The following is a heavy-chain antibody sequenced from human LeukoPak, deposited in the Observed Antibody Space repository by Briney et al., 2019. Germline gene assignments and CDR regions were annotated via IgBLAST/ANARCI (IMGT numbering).Heavy chain of an antibody. J-gene: IGHJ6*02. V-gene: IGHV4-34*01. CDR1: GGSFSGYY. CDR3: ARGIYDFWSGYYVYYYYYGMDV. Sequence: SETLSLTCAVYGGSFSGYYWSWIRQPPGKGLEWIGEINHSGSTNYNPSLKSRVTMSVDTSKNQFSLKLSSVTAADTAVYYCARGIYDFWSGYYVYYYYYGMDVWGQGTTVTVSS. D-gene: IGHD3-3*01. CDR2: INHSGST.